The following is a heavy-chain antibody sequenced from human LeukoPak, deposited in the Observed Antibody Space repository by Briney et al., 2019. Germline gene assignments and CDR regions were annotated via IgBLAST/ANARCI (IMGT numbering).Heavy chain of an antibody. CDR1: GGSFSGYY. D-gene: IGHD4-17*01. J-gene: IGHJ6*03. Sequence: PSETLSLTCAVYGGSFSGYYWSWIRQPPGKGLEWIGEINHSGGTNYNPSLKSRVTISVDTSKNQFSLKLSSVTAADTAVYYCARGRYGAPWYYYYMDVWGKGTAVTVSS. CDR3: ARGRYGAPWYYYYMDV. V-gene: IGHV4-34*01. CDR2: INHSGGT.